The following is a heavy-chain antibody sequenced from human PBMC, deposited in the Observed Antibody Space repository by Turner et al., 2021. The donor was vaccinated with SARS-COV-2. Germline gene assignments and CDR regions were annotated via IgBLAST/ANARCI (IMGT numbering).Heavy chain of an antibody. CDR2: VHYSGRT. Sequence: QVQLQESGPGLVKPSETLSLTCTVSGGSVSTGGHYWSWIRQRPGEGLEWIGFVHYSGRTDYTPSLKSRVTMSLNPSKDQFSLRLSSATAADTAVYYCASFKFGELWSYYFDRWGQGTQVTVSS. CDR3: ASFKFGELWSYYFDR. D-gene: IGHD3-10*01. J-gene: IGHJ5*02. V-gene: IGHV4-31*03. CDR1: GGSVSTGGHY.